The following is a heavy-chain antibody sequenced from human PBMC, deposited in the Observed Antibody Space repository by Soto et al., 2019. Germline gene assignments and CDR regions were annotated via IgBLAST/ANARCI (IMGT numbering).Heavy chain of an antibody. Sequence: ASMKVSFEACGYTFTTYAMHFVRQAPGQRLEWMGWINAGNGNTKYSQKFQGRVTITRDTSASTAYMELSSLRSEDTAVYYCARSRIAVAGTKVDYWGQGTLVTVSS. J-gene: IGHJ4*02. V-gene: IGHV1-3*01. CDR2: INAGNGNT. CDR3: ARSRIAVAGTKVDY. D-gene: IGHD6-19*01. CDR1: GYTFTTYA.